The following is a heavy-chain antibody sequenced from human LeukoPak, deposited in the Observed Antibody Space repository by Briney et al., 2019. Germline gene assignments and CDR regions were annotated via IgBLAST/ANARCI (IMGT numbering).Heavy chain of an antibody. J-gene: IGHJ4*02. CDR3: ARDLHGTTAFDY. CDR2: INHSGST. V-gene: IGHV4-34*01. CDR1: GGAFSGYY. D-gene: IGHD1-1*01. Sequence: SETLSLTCAVDGGAFSGYYWSWIRQPPGKGLEWIGEINHSGSTNYNPSLKSRVTVSVDTSKNLFSLKLSSVTAADTAVYYCARDLHGTTAFDYWGQGTLVTVSS.